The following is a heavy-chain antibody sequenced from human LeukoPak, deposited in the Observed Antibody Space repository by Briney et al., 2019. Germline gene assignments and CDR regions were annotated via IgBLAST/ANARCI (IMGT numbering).Heavy chain of an antibody. CDR1: GGTFSSYA. D-gene: IGHD6-6*01. CDR3: ARRWYSSSSSGSAFDI. CDR2: IIPIFGTA. Sequence: GASVKVSCKASGGTFSSYAISWVRQAPGQGLEWMGGIIPIFGTANYAQKFQGRVTITTDEPTSTAYMELSSLRSEDTAVYYCARRWYSSSSSGSAFDIWGQGTMVTVSS. J-gene: IGHJ3*02. V-gene: IGHV1-69*05.